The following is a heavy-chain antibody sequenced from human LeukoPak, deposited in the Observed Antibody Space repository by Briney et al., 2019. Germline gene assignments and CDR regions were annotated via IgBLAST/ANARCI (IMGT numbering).Heavy chain of an antibody. J-gene: IGHJ6*02. CDR3: ARESIAAADKYYYYYGMDV. V-gene: IGHV3-33*01. Sequence: GRSLRLSCAASGFTFSSYGMHWVRQAPGKGLEWVAVIWYDGSNKYYADSVKGRFTISRDNSKNTLYLQMNSLRAEDTAVYYCARESIAAADKYYYYYGMDVWGQGTTATVSS. CDR1: GFTFSSYG. D-gene: IGHD6-13*01. CDR2: IWYDGSNK.